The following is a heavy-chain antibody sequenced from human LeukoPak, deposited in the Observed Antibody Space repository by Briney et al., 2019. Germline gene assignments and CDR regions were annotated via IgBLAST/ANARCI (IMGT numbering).Heavy chain of an antibody. Sequence: ASVKVSCKASGYTFTAYYIHWVRQAPGEGLEWMGWINPNSGGTNYAQKFQGRVTMTSDTSINTAYMEVSRLRSDDTAVYYCARGGYCSGGNCFRYFDYWGQGTLVTVSS. V-gene: IGHV1-2*02. D-gene: IGHD2-15*01. CDR3: ARGGYCSGGNCFRYFDY. CDR2: INPNSGGT. CDR1: GYTFTAYY. J-gene: IGHJ4*02.